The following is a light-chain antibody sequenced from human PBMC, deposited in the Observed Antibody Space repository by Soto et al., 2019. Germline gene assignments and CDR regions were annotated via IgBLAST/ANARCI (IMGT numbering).Light chain of an antibody. CDR1: QSVGRS. CDR3: QQYDNGPSVT. Sequence: EIVMLQSPATLSVSPGESAPLSGRARQSVGRSLAWYQQNPGQAPRLLIYGTAARATGIPATFSGSGSGTEFTLTISSLQSEDLAIYYCQQYDNGPSVTVGGGTKVVI. J-gene: IGKJ4*02. CDR2: GTA. V-gene: IGKV3-15*01.